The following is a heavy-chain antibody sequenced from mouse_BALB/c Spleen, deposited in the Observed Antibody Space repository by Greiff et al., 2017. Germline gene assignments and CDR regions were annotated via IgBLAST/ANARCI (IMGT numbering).Heavy chain of an antibody. CDR1: GYSITSGYY. J-gene: IGHJ4*01. V-gene: IGHV3-6*02. CDR2: ISYDGSN. CDR3: ARGRGDYYAMDY. Sequence: EVQLQQSGPGLVKPSQSLSLTCSVTGYSITSGYYWNWIRQFPGNKLEWMGYISYDGSNNYNPSLKNRISITRDTSKNQFFLKLNSVTTEDTATYDCARGRGDYYAMDYWGQGTSVTVSS.